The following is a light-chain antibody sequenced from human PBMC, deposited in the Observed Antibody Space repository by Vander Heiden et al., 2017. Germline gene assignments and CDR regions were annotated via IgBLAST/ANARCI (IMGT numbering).Light chain of an antibody. CDR1: QSISSY. CDR2: AAS. Sequence: DIQITQSPSSLSASVGDRVTITCRASQSISSYLNWYQQKPGRDPKILIYAASSLQSGVPSRFSGSGCGTDVTLTTSSLQPADFATYYCQQRYSTPHTFGHGTKLEIK. CDR3: QQRYSTPHT. V-gene: IGKV1-39*01. J-gene: IGKJ2*01.